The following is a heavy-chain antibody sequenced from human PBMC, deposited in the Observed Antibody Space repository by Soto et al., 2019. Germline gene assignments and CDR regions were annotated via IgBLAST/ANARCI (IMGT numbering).Heavy chain of an antibody. J-gene: IGHJ4*02. CDR1: GYTFTSYY. CDR3: ARAFYGDYASFDY. Sequence: QVQLVQSGAEVKKPGATVKVSCKASGYTFTSYYMHWVRQAPGQGLEWMGIINPSGGSTSYAQKFQGRVTMTRDTSTSTVYMELSSLRSEDTAVSYCARAFYGDYASFDYWGQGTLVTVSS. V-gene: IGHV1-46*03. CDR2: INPSGGST. D-gene: IGHD4-17*01.